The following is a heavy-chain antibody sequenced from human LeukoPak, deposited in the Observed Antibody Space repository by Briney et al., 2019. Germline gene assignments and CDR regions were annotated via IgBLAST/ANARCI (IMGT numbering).Heavy chain of an antibody. CDR1: GGSISSYY. Sequence: SETLSLTCTVSGGSISSYYWSWIRQPPGKGLKWIGYIYYSGSTNYNPSLKSRVTISVDTSKNQFSLKLSSVTAADTAVYYCVRGYYYGSGSYYRGYFDYWGQGTLVTVSS. D-gene: IGHD3-10*01. CDR2: IYYSGST. CDR3: VRGYYYGSGSYYRGYFDY. V-gene: IGHV4-59*01. J-gene: IGHJ4*02.